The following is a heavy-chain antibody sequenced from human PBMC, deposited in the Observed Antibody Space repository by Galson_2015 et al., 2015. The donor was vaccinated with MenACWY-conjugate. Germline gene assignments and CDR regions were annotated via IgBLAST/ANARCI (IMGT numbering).Heavy chain of an antibody. CDR3: ARHPPGGRGMDV. J-gene: IGHJ6*02. D-gene: IGHD1-26*01. Sequence: QSGAEVKKPGESLKISCKASGYNFITYWIGWVRQVPGKGLEWVGLISPIDSKTRYNPAFEGRVTISADNSITTAYLQWNSLQASDTAMYYCARHPPGGRGMDVWGQGTTVTVSS. CDR1: GYNFITYW. CDR2: ISPIDSKT. V-gene: IGHV5-51*01.